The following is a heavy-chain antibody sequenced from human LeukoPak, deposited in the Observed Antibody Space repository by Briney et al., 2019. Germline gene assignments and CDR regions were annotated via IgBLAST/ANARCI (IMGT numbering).Heavy chain of an antibody. CDR2: ISSSSSYI. CDR1: GFTFSSYS. J-gene: IGHJ6*03. V-gene: IGHV3-21*01. CDR3: AKNIGHYYYYYMDV. Sequence: PGGSPRLSCAASGFTFSSYSMNWVRQAPGKGLEWVSSISSSSSYIYYADSVKGRFTISRDNSKNTLYLQMNSLRAEDTAVYYCAKNIGHYYYYYMDVWGKGTTVTVSS. D-gene: IGHD3-10*02.